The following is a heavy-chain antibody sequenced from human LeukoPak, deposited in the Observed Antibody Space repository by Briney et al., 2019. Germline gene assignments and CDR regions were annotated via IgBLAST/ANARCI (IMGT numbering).Heavy chain of an antibody. CDR2: ISDTSTYI. CDR1: GFIFSRYT. CDR3: TRAPPGRDGYSEY. D-gene: IGHD5-24*01. J-gene: IGHJ1*01. Sequence: GGSLRLSCAASGFIFSRYTMNWGRQAPGEGLEWVSSISDTSTYIYYADSVEGRLTISRDNAKSSLFLQMNSLRAEDTAVYYCTRAPPGRDGYSEYWGQGTVVTVST. V-gene: IGHV3-21*01.